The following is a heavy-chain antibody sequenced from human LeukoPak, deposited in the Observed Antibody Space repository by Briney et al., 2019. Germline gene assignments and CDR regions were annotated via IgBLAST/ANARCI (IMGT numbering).Heavy chain of an antibody. V-gene: IGHV4-39*07. J-gene: IGHJ4*02. CDR1: GGSISSTTSY. CDR2: IYYAGTT. Sequence: SETLSLTCIVSGGSISSTTSYWGWIRQPPGKGLEWIASIYYAGTTYDNPSLKSRVTISLDMSKNQFSLKMTSVTAADTAVYYCARGGDYYDSSGYYDYWGQGTLVTVSS. CDR3: ARGGDYYDSSGYYDY. D-gene: IGHD3-22*01.